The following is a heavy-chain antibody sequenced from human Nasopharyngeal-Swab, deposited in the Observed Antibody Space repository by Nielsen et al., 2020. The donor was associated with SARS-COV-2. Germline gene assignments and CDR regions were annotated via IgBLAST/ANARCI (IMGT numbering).Heavy chain of an antibody. CDR2: ISWNSGSI. Sequence: SLKISCAASGFTFDDYAMHWVRQAPGKGLEWVSGISWNSGSIGYADSVKGRFTISRDNAKNSLYLQMNSLRAEDMALYYCAKGGGGWYSTGGGFDYWGQGTLVTVSS. CDR1: GFTFDDYA. J-gene: IGHJ4*02. D-gene: IGHD6-19*01. CDR3: AKGGGGWYSTGGGFDY. V-gene: IGHV3-9*03.